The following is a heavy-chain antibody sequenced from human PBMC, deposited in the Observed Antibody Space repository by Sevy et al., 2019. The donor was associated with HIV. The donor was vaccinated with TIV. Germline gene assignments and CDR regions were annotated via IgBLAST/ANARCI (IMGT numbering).Heavy chain of an antibody. CDR3: ARDPTTVTTYYFDY. CDR2: ISYDGGNK. J-gene: IGHJ4*02. CDR1: GFTFSSYA. D-gene: IGHD4-17*01. Sequence: GGSLRLSCAASGFTFSSYAMHWVRQAPGKGLEWVAVISYDGGNKYYADSVKGRFTISGDNSKNTLYLQMNSLGAEDTAVYYCARDPTTVTTYYFDYWGQGTLVTVSS. V-gene: IGHV3-30-3*01.